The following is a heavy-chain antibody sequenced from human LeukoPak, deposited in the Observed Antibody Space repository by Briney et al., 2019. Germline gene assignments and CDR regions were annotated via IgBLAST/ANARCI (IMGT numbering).Heavy chain of an antibody. D-gene: IGHD6-19*01. CDR1: GGSISSGSYY. Sequence: SETLSLTCTVSGGSISSGSYYWSWIRQPAGKGLEWIGRIYTSGSTNYNPSLKTRVTISVDTSKNQFSLKLSSVTAADTAVYYCAGAPRLAVAGTHFDYWGQGTLVTVSS. J-gene: IGHJ4*02. CDR3: AGAPRLAVAGTHFDY. CDR2: IYTSGST. V-gene: IGHV4-61*02.